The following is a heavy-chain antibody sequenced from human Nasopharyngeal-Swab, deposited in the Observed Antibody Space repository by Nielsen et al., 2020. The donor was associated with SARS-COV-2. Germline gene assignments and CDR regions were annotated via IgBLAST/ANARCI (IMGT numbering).Heavy chain of an antibody. CDR3: ARDLSSVWTSGLGV. Sequence: GEFLKISCAASGFTFSAHYMDWVRQAPGKGLEWVGRSRNKANGYTTEYAASVRGRFTISRDDSKDSLYLQMNSLKTEDTAVYYCARDLSSVWTSGLGVWGQGTTVTVSS. V-gene: IGHV3-72*01. J-gene: IGHJ6*02. CDR2: SRNKANGYTT. D-gene: IGHD6-19*01. CDR1: GFTFSAHY.